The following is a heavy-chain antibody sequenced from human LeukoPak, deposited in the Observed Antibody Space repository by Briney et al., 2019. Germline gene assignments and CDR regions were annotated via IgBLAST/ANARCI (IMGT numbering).Heavy chain of an antibody. V-gene: IGHV3-9*03. J-gene: IGHJ4*02. CDR2: ISWNSGSI. CDR1: GFTFDDYA. CDR3: AKPKGRFGELEAGFDY. Sequence: GGSLRLSCAAPGFTFDDYAMHWVRQAPGKGLEWVSGISWNSGSIGYADSVKGRFTISRDNAKNSLYLQMNSLRAEDMALYYCAKPKGRFGELEAGFDYWGQGTLVTVSS. D-gene: IGHD3-10*01.